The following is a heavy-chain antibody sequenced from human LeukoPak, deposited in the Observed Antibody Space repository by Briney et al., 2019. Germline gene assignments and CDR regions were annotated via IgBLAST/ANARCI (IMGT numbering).Heavy chain of an antibody. CDR1: GYTFTGCY. Sequence: ASVKVSCKASGYTFTGCYMHWVRQAPGQGLEWMGWINPNSGGTNYAQKFQGRVTMTRDTSISTAYMELSRLRSDDTAVYYCAGENATMVRGVIAYWGQGTLVTVSS. J-gene: IGHJ4*02. V-gene: IGHV1-2*02. D-gene: IGHD3-10*01. CDR2: INPNSGGT. CDR3: AGENATMVRGVIAY.